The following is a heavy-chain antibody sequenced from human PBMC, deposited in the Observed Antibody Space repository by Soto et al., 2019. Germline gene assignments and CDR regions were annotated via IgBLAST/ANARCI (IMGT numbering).Heavy chain of an antibody. J-gene: IGHJ5*02. CDR3: AKSPMVYAKNNWFDP. D-gene: IGHD2-8*01. CDR2: ISGSGGST. Sequence: GGSLRLPCAASGFTFSSYAMSWVRQAPGKGLEWVSAISGSGGSTYYADSVKGRFTISRDNSKNTLYLRMNSLRAEDTAVYYCAKSPMVYAKNNWFDPWGQGTLVTVSS. CDR1: GFTFSSYA. V-gene: IGHV3-23*01.